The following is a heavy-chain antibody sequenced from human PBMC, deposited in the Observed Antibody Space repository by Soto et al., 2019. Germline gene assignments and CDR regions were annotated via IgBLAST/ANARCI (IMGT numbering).Heavy chain of an antibody. CDR1: RYTFIGYA. Sequence: ASVKVSCKAARYTFIGYAVHWVRQAPGQRLEWMGWINGDNGNTKYSQKFQGRITITRDMSASTADMELSSLRSEDTAVYYCAREESDYGGGSYYYYGMDVWGQGTTVTVSS. D-gene: IGHD4-17*01. V-gene: IGHV1-3*01. J-gene: IGHJ6*02. CDR2: INGDNGNT. CDR3: AREESDYGGGSYYYYGMDV.